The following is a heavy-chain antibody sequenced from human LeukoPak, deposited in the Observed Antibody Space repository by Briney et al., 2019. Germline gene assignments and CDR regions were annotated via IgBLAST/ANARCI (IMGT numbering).Heavy chain of an antibody. CDR2: ISSSSSYI. D-gene: IGHD6-19*01. V-gene: IGHV3-21*01. Sequence: KPSETLSLTCAVYGGSFSGYYWNWVRQAPGKGLEWVSSISSSSSYIYYADSVKGRFTISRDNAKNSLYLQMNSLRAEDTAVYYCARTYEQWLDPQYNWFDPWGQGTLVTVSS. J-gene: IGHJ5*02. CDR1: GGSFSGYY. CDR3: ARTYEQWLDPQYNWFDP.